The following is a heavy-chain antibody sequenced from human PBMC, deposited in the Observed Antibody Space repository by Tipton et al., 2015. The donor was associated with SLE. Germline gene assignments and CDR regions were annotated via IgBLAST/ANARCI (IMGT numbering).Heavy chain of an antibody. J-gene: IGHJ3*02. D-gene: IGHD3-3*02. CDR3: ARRNRIFGVVTAFDI. V-gene: IGHV4-59*12. Sequence: TLSLTCTVSGGSISSYYWSWIRQPPGKGLEWIGEINHSGSTNYNPSLKSRVTISVDTSKNQFSLKLSSVTAADTAVYYCARRNRIFGVVTAFDIWGQGTMVTVSS. CDR1: GGSISSYY. CDR2: INHSGST.